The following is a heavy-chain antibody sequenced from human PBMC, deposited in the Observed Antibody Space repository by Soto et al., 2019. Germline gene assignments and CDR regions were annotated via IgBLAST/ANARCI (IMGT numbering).Heavy chain of an antibody. CDR3: ARVDSDSSGYYFDY. D-gene: IGHD3-22*01. CDR2: IIPIFGTA. J-gene: IGHJ4*02. Sequence: ASVKVSCKASGGTFSSYAISWVRQAPGQGLDWMGGIIPIFGTANYAQKFQGRVTITADESTSTAYMELSSLRSEDTAVYYGARVDSDSSGYYFDYWGQGTLVTVSS. CDR1: GGTFSSYA. V-gene: IGHV1-69*13.